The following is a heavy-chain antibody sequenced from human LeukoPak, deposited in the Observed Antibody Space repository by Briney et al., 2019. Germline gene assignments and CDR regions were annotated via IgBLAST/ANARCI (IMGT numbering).Heavy chain of an antibody. J-gene: IGHJ6*02. D-gene: IGHD6-19*01. CDR2: ISYDGSNK. Sequence: GRSLRLSCAASGFTFSSYGMHWVRQAPGKGLEWVAVISYDGSNKYYADSVKGRFTISRDNSKNTLYLQMNSLRAEDTAVYYCAEDLYSSGWFSSLDYYYYGMDVWGQGTTVTVSS. CDR1: GFTFSSYG. V-gene: IGHV3-30*18. CDR3: AEDLYSSGWFSSLDYYYYGMDV.